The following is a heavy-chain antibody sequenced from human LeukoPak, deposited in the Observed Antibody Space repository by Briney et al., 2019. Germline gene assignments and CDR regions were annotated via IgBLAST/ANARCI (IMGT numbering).Heavy chain of an antibody. D-gene: IGHD1-26*01. J-gene: IGHJ4*02. Sequence: PGGSLRLSCAASGLTFSNCAMSWFRQAPGKGLEWVSGITSGFTPHYADSVKGRFTISRDNSKNTFHLQMNSLRAEDTAVYYCAKDYSDSRVGDVFFEYWGQGTLVTVFS. CDR1: GLTFSNCA. V-gene: IGHV3-23*01. CDR3: AKDYSDSRVGDVFFEY. CDR2: ITSGFTP.